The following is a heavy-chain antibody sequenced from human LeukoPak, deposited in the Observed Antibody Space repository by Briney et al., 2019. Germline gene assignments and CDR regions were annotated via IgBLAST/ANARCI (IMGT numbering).Heavy chain of an antibody. CDR2: MKPKSGNT. CDR3: ARVPSMVRGVKGYYYGMDV. Sequence: SGKGSCKGSWYTFTRYYIQLGGQAPGQGGEWVGWMKPKSGNTGYAQKFQGRVTMTRNTSISTAYMELSSLRSEDTAVYYCARVPSMVRGVKGYYYGMDVWGQGTTVTVSS. V-gene: IGHV1-8*01. J-gene: IGHJ6*02. D-gene: IGHD3-10*01. CDR1: WYTFTRYY.